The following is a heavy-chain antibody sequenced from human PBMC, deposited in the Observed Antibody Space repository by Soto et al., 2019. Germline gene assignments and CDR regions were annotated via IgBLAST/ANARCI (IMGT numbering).Heavy chain of an antibody. V-gene: IGHV3-48*02. J-gene: IGHJ5*02. D-gene: IGHD3-16*01. CDR3: ARGSYDYVWGSHNWFDP. Sequence: PGGSLRLSCAASGFSFSSYSMNWVRQAPGKGLEWVSYISSSSSTIYYADSVKGRFTISRDNAKNSLYLQMNSLRDEDTAVYYCARGSYDYVWGSHNWFDPWGQGTLVTVPQ. CDR1: GFSFSSYS. CDR2: ISSSSSTI.